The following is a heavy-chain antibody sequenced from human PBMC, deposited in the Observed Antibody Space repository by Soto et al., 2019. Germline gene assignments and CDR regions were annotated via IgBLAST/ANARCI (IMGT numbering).Heavy chain of an antibody. CDR1: GGSVSSGSYY. CDR2: IYYSGST. V-gene: IGHV4-61*01. D-gene: IGHD1-7*01. CDR3: ARGHHENWNYPWFDP. J-gene: IGHJ5*02. Sequence: QVQLQESGPGLVKPSETLSLTCTVSGGSVSSGSYYWSWIRQPPGKGLEYIGYIYYSGSTNYNPSLESRVTISVDTSKNQFSLKLSSVTAADTAVYYCARGHHENWNYPWFDPWGQGTLVTVSS.